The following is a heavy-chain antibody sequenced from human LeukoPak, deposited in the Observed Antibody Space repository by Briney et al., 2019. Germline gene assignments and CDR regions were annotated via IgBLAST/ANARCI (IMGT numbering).Heavy chain of an antibody. CDR2: MNPNSGNT. V-gene: IGHV1-8*02. CDR1: GYTFTSYD. Sequence: ASVKASCKASGYTFTSYDINWVRQATGQGLEWMGWMNPNSGNTGYAQKFQGRVTMTRNTSISTAYMELSSLRSEDTAVYYCARAGAYSNYEGDCWGQGTLVTVSS. D-gene: IGHD4-11*01. CDR3: ARAGAYSNYEGDC. J-gene: IGHJ4*02.